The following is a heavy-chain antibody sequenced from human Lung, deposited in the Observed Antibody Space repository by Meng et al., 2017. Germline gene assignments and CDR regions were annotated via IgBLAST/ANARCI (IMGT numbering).Heavy chain of an antibody. CDR2: LGAHDGDT. V-gene: IGHV1-18*01. CDR1: ESTFTGYG. D-gene: IGHD3-10*01. J-gene: IGHJ4*02. CDR3: ARGTPGRSYSDY. Sequence: VQPVQAGPEVKKPGAPVKLSRKASESTFTGYGVSWVRQAPGQGLEWMAWLGAHDGDTSHAPKFQGRVTVSADRPTATAYMELRSLRSDDTAVYYCARGTPGRSYSDYWGQGTLVTVSS.